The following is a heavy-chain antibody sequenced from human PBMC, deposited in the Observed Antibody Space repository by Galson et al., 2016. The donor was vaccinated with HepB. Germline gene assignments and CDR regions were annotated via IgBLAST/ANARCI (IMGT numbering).Heavy chain of an antibody. CDR3: AKDSMNYNPWNWFDS. CDR2: VSGSGGSA. J-gene: IGHJ5*01. V-gene: IGHV3-23*01. D-gene: IGHD1-7*01. CDR1: GFSFSNFA. Sequence: SLRLSCAASGFSFSNFAMSWVRQAPGKGLEWVTAVSGSGGSALYADSVKGRFTISRDNSKNTIYLEMNSLRAEDTAVYYCAKDSMNYNPWNWFDSWGQGTLVTVSS.